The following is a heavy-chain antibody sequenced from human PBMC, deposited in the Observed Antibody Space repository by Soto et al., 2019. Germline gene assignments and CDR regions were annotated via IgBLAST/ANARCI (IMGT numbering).Heavy chain of an antibody. D-gene: IGHD3-10*01. CDR1: GGTFSSYA. CDR3: AREFGAALSTVWFGELTYYYYGMDV. Sequence: RASVKVSCKASGGTFSSYAISWVRQAPGQGLEWMGGIIPIFGTANYAQKFQGRVTITADKSTSTAYMELSSLRSEDTAVYYCAREFGAALSTVWFGELTYYYYGMDVWGQGTTVTVSS. CDR2: IIPIFGTA. V-gene: IGHV1-69*06. J-gene: IGHJ6*02.